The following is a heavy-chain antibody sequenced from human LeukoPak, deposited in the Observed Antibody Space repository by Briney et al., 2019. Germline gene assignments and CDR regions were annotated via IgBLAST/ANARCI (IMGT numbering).Heavy chain of an antibody. V-gene: IGHV3-23*01. CDR2: ITASSGTT. Sequence: GGSLRLSCAASGFTFSSSGMTWVRQAPGKGLEWVSGITASSGTTYYADSVKGRFTISRDNSKNTLYLQMNSLRAEDTAVYYCAAGSGSYSDLRYWGQGTLVTVSS. CDR3: AAGSGSYSDLRY. D-gene: IGHD1-26*01. CDR1: GFTFSSSG. J-gene: IGHJ4*02.